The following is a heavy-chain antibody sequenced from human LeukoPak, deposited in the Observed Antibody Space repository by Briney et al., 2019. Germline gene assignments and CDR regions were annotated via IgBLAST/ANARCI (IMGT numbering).Heavy chain of an antibody. CDR3: ARESRYSSSWYGGNAFDI. D-gene: IGHD6-13*01. CDR2: IWYDGSNK. CDR1: GFTFSSYG. J-gene: IGHJ3*02. Sequence: GGSLRLSCAASGFTFSSYGMHWVRQAPGKGLEWVAVIWYDGSNKYYADSVKGRFTISRDNSKNTLYLQMNSLRAEDTAVYYCARESRYSSSWYGGNAFDIWGQGTMVTVSS. V-gene: IGHV3-33*01.